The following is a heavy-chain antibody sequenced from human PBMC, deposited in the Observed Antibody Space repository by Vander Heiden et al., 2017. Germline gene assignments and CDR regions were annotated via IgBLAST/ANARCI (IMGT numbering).Heavy chain of an antibody. CDR1: GGSMGNYY. D-gene: IGHD3-22*01. V-gene: IGHV4-4*07. J-gene: IGHJ4*02. CDR3: VGNYYDSRGYYFIDS. Sequence: QVQLQESGPGLVRPSETLSLTFAVSGGSMGNYYWTWLRRPAGKALEWLGRIYTGGSTNYNPSLKSRVTMSVATSKNQFSLKLTSVTAADTAVYYCVGNYYDSRGYYFIDSWGQGTLVTVS. CDR2: IYTGGST.